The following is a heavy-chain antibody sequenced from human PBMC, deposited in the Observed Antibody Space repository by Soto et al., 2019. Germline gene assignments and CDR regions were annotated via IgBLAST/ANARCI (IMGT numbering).Heavy chain of an antibody. CDR3: ARVFSDIVVVPVAMHSYYYYYYMDV. D-gene: IGHD2-2*01. CDR1: GFTYSSYS. V-gene: IGHV3-48*01. Sequence: GGSLRLSCAASGFTYSSYSMNWVRQAPGKGLEWVSYISSSSSTIYYADSVKGRFTISRDNAKNSLYLQMNSLRAEDTAVYYCARVFSDIVVVPVAMHSYYYYYYMDVWGKGTTVTVSS. CDR2: ISSSSSTI. J-gene: IGHJ6*03.